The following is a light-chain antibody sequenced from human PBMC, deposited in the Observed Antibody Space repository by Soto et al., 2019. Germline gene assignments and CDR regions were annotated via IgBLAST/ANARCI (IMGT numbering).Light chain of an antibody. CDR1: SSDVGGYNY. V-gene: IGLV2-8*01. CDR2: EVS. Sequence: QSVLTQPPSASGSPGQSVTISCTGTSSDVGGYNYVSWYQQHPGKAPKLMIYEVSKRPLGVPDRFSGSKSGNTASLTVSGLQAEDEADYYCSSYAGSNMVVFGGGTKLTVL. J-gene: IGLJ2*01. CDR3: SSYAGSNMVV.